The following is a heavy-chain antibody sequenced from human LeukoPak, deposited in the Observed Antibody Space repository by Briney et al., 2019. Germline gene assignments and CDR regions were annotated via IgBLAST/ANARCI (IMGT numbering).Heavy chain of an antibody. CDR3: ARDSLGTRYYGSGSYVYYYYGMDV. CDR1: GFTFSSYW. CDR2: IKQDGSEK. Sequence: GGSLRLSCAASGFTFSSYWMSWVRQAPGKGLEWVANIKQDGSEKYYVDSVKGRFTISRDNAKNSLYLQMNSLRAEDTAVYYCARDSLGTRYYGSGSYVYYYYGMDVWGQGTTVTVSS. D-gene: IGHD3-10*01. V-gene: IGHV3-7*01. J-gene: IGHJ6*02.